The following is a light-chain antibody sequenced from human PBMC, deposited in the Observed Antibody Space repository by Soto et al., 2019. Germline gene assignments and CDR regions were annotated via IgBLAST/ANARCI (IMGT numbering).Light chain of an antibody. J-gene: IGLJ3*02. CDR2: EVT. CDR1: SSDVGAYNH. CDR3: TSDTITSIWV. Sequence: QSALTQPASVSGSPGQSITISCTGTSSDVGAYNHVSWFQQHPGKAPKLIIYEVTNRPSGVSNRFSGSKSGNTASLTISGLQAEDEAEYYCTSDTITSIWVFGGGTKLT. V-gene: IGLV2-14*01.